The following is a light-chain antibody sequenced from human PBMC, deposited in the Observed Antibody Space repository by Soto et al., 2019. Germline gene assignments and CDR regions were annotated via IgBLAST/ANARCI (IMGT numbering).Light chain of an antibody. CDR3: ATWDDGLSGYV. V-gene: IGLV1-47*01. J-gene: IGLJ1*01. CDR1: SFNIGSNS. Sequence: QSVLTQPPSASGTPGQRVTISCSGNSFNIGSNSVYWYQQLPGTAPKLLIYTNNQRPSGIPDRFSGSKSGTSASLAIRGLRSEDEADYYCATWDDGLSGYVFGTGTKLTVL. CDR2: TNN.